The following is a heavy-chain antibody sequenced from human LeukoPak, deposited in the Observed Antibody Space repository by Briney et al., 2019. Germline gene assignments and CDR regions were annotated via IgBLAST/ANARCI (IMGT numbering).Heavy chain of an antibody. J-gene: IGHJ4*02. CDR2: IHGTGST. CDR3: ARAVSTLYYFDY. CDR1: SDSISTYY. Sequence: SETLSLTCSVSSDSISTYYWSWIRQPAGKGLEWIGRIHGTGSTNYNPSLKSRVTMSVDASKKEFSLELTSVTAADTAVYYCARAVSTLYYFDYWGQGTLVTVSS. V-gene: IGHV4-4*07. D-gene: IGHD3-3*02.